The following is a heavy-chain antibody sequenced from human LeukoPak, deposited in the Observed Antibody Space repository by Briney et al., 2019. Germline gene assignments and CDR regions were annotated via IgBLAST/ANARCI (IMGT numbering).Heavy chain of an antibody. CDR3: AVDNRDF. J-gene: IGHJ4*02. CDR1: GASVGDYY. Sequence: SETLSLTCTVSGASVGDYYWSWIRQAAGKGLEWLGRIYTSGNTIYNPSLRSRVTISVDVSKNQFSLRLISMTAADTGIYYCAVDNRDFWGQGTLVTVPS. V-gene: IGHV4-4*07. CDR2: IYTSGNT. D-gene: IGHD2/OR15-2a*01.